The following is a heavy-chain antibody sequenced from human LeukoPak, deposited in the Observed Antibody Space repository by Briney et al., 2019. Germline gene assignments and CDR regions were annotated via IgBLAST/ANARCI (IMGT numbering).Heavy chain of an antibody. V-gene: IGHV4-59*01. CDR2: IHYSGST. CDR1: GGSISPYY. Sequence: KPSETLSLTCTVSGGSISPYYWSWIRQSPGKGLEWIGHIHYSGSTNYNPSLKSRVTISVDPSKNQLSLRVNSMTAADTALYYCARAGYSSSWYSALDIWGQGTMVTVSS. CDR3: ARAGYSSSWYSALDI. J-gene: IGHJ3*02. D-gene: IGHD6-13*01.